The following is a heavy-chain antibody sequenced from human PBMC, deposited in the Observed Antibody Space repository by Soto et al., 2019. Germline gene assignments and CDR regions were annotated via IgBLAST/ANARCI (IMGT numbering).Heavy chain of an antibody. CDR2: IIPIFGTA. Sequence: SVKVSCKASGYTFIDYYMHWVRQAPGQGLEWMGGIIPIFGTANYAQKFQGRVTITADKSTSTAYMELSSLRSEDTAVYYCARPNPDDSSGYWNLDYWGQGTLVTVSS. J-gene: IGHJ4*02. D-gene: IGHD3-22*01. V-gene: IGHV1-69*06. CDR3: ARPNPDDSSGYWNLDY. CDR1: GYTFIDYY.